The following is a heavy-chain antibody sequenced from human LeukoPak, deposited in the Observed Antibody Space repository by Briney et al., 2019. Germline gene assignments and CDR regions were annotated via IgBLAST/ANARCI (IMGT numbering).Heavy chain of an antibody. CDR3: ARGRGRWLHNWFDP. D-gene: IGHD5-24*01. V-gene: IGHV4-34*01. J-gene: IGHJ5*02. CDR1: GGSFSGSY. CDR2: INHSGST. Sequence: SETLSLTCAVYGGSFSGSYWSWIRQPPGKGLEWIGEINHSGSTNYNPSLKSRVTISVDTSKNQFSLKLSSVTAADTAVYYCARGRGRWLHNWFDPWGQGTLVTVSS.